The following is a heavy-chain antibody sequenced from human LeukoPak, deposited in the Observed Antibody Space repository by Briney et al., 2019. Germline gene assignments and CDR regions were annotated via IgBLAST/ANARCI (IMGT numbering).Heavy chain of an antibody. CDR3: AKDRGWYGSSPSDY. D-gene: IGHD6-13*01. V-gene: IGHV3-30*18. CDR2: ISYDGSNK. Sequence: GRSLRLSCAASGFTFSSYGMHWVRQAPGKGLEWVAVISYDGSNKYYADSVKGRFTISTDNSKNTLYLQMNSLRAEDTAVYYCAKDRGWYGSSPSDYWGQGTLVTVSS. J-gene: IGHJ4*02. CDR1: GFTFSSYG.